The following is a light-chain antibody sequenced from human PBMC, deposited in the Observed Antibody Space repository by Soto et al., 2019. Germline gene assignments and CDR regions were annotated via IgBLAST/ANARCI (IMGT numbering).Light chain of an antibody. CDR3: SSYAGAHIV. Sequence: QSVLTQPPSASGSPGQSVAISCTGTSSDVGGYNYVSWYQQRPGKAPKLMIYEVSKRPSGVPDRFSGSKSGNTASLTVSGLQAEDEADYYCSSYAGAHIVFGAGTKLTVL. CDR2: EVS. CDR1: SSDVGGYNY. V-gene: IGLV2-8*01. J-gene: IGLJ1*01.